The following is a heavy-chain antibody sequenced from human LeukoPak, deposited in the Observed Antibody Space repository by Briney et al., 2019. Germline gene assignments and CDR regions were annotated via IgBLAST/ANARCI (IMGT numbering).Heavy chain of an antibody. CDR2: IIPIFGTA. Sequence: ASVTVSCKASGGTFSSYSISWVRQAPGQGLEWMGGIIPIFGTANYAQKFQGRVTITADESTSTAYMELSSLRSEDTAVYYCARKSVAGPFDYWGQGTLVTVSS. CDR3: ARKSVAGPFDY. J-gene: IGHJ4*02. CDR1: GGTFSSYS. D-gene: IGHD6-19*01. V-gene: IGHV1-69*13.